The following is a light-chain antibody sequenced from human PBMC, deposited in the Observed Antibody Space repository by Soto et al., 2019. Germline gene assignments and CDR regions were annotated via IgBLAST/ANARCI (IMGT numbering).Light chain of an antibody. V-gene: IGKV4-1*01. CDR1: QSVLYSANNKNY. Sequence: DIVMTQSPDSLAVALGERATINCKSSQSVLYSANNKNYLAWYQQKPGQPPKLLIYWASTRESVVPDRFSGSGSGTDFTLTISSLQAEDVAVYYCQQYSSMPLTFGGGTKVEIK. CDR3: QQYSSMPLT. J-gene: IGKJ4*01. CDR2: WAS.